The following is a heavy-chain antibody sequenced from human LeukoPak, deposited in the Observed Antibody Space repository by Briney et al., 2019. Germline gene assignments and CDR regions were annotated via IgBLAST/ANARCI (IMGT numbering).Heavy chain of an antibody. D-gene: IGHD5-18*01. V-gene: IGHV4-34*01. CDR1: GGSFSGYC. J-gene: IGHJ4*02. CDR3: ARADSYGGFRVDY. Sequence: SETLSLTCAVYGGSFSGYCWNWIRQPPGKGLEWIGEINHSETTYYNPSLKSRVTISVDTSKNQFSLKLGSVTAADTAVYYCARADSYGGFRVDYWGQGTLVTVSS. CDR2: INHSETT.